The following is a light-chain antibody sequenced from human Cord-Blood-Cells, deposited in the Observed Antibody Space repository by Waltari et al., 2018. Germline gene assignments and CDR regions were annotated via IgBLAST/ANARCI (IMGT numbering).Light chain of an antibody. CDR2: DVS. CDR3: SSYTSSSTYV. Sequence: SALTQPASVSGSPGQSITISCPATRRDVGGYNYFSWYQQHPGKAPKLMIYDVSNRPSGVSNRFSGSKSGNTASLTISGLQAEDEADYYCSSYTSSSTYVFGTGTKVTVL. V-gene: IGLV2-14*01. CDR1: RRDVGGYNY. J-gene: IGLJ1*01.